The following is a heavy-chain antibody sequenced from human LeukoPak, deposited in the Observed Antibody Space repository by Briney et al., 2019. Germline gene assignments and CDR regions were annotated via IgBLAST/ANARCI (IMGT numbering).Heavy chain of an antibody. CDR2: INHSGST. CDR3: ARTLMDTAMVPSYWYFDL. V-gene: IGHV4-34*01. J-gene: IGHJ2*01. Sequence: SETLSLTCAVYGGSFSGYYWSWIRQPPGKGLEWIGEINHSGSTNYNPSLKSRVTISVDTSKNQFSLKLSSVTAADTAVYYCARTLMDTAMVPSYWYFDLWGRGTLVTVSS. D-gene: IGHD5-18*01. CDR1: GGSFSGYY.